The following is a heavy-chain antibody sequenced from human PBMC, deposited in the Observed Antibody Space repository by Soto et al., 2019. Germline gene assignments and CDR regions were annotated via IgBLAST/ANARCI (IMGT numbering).Heavy chain of an antibody. CDR3: ARAFGEPNDY. D-gene: IGHD3-10*01. CDR1: GGSLSSYY. CDR2: IYDSGST. V-gene: IGHV4-59*01. J-gene: IGHJ4*02. Sequence: QVQLQESGPGLVKPSETLSLTCTVSGGSLSSYYWSWIRQPPGKGLEWIGYIYDSGSTNYNPSLKSRVTISVDTSKNQFSLKLTSVTAADTAVYYCARAFGEPNDYWGQGTLVTVSS.